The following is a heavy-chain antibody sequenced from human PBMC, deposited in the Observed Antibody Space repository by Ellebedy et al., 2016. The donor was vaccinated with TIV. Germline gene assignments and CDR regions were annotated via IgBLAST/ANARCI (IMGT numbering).Heavy chain of an antibody. J-gene: IGHJ4*02. D-gene: IGHD6-19*01. V-gene: IGHV3-23*01. Sequence: GESLKISCAASGFDFRTYAISWVRQAPGREPEWVAGLTGSGATTSYAASVRGRFVISRDNFRNMLFVQMNSLRVEDTAVYYCAKDRSGTATSGGWDQDFDSWGQGTLVTVST. CDR3: AKDRSGTATSGGWDQDFDS. CDR2: LTGSGATT. CDR1: GFDFRTYA.